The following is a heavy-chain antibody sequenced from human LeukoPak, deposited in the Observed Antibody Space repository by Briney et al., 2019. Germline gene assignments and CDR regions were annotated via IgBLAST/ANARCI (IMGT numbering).Heavy chain of an antibody. V-gene: IGHV4-59*01. CDR2: IYYSGST. D-gene: IGHD6-13*01. CDR1: GGSIRSYY. J-gene: IGHJ4*02. CDR3: ARGLGLYSSSWYY. Sequence: PSETLSLTCTVSGGSIRSYYWTWIRQPPGKGLEWIGYIYYSGSTNYNPSLKSRVTISVDTSKNQFSLKLSSVTAADTAVYYCARGLGLYSSSWYYWGQGTLVTVSS.